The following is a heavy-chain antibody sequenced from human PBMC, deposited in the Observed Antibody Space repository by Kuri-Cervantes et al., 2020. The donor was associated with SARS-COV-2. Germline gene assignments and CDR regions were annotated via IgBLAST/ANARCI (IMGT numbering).Heavy chain of an antibody. V-gene: IGHV4-34*01. CDR3: ARGGACCSTSCYYWFDP. CDR2: INHSGST. CDR1: GGSFSGYY. J-gene: IGHJ5*02. Sequence: AGSLRLACAVYGGSFSGYYWSWIRQPPGKGREWIGEINHSGSTNYHPSLKSRVTISVDTSKNQFYLKLSSVTAADTAVYYCARGGACCSTSCYYWFDPWDQGTLVTVSS. D-gene: IGHD2-2*01.